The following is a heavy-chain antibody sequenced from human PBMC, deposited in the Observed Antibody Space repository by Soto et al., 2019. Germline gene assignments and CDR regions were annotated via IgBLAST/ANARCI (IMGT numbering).Heavy chain of an antibody. J-gene: IGHJ4*02. CDR2: ISAYDGNT. D-gene: IGHD4-17*01. Sequence: QGQLVQSGAEVKKPGASVKVSCKASGYTFHMFGYTWVRQAPGQGLEWVGWISAYDGNTAYGKNFQGRVSLSTXXXXXXXXXXXXXXXXXXXXXXXXXXXRRLYLNDDHGDYGASMEDYWGQGTLLSVSS. V-gene: IGHV1-18*01. CDR1: GYTFHMFG. CDR3: XXXRRLYLNDDHGDYGASMEDY.